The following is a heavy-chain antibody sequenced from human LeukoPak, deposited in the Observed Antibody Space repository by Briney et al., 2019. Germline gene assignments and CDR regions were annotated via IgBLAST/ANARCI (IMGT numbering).Heavy chain of an antibody. Sequence: PSQTLSLTCTVSGGSISSGSYFGSSLRQPAGRGLEWGGRIYTSGSTNYNPSLKSRVTISVDTSKNQFSLKLSSVTAADTAVYYCAREAWRYYGSGSLRRGALDYWGQGTLVTVSS. D-gene: IGHD3-10*01. CDR1: GGSISSGSYF. CDR3: AREAWRYYGSGSLRRGALDY. CDR2: IYTSGST. J-gene: IGHJ4*02. V-gene: IGHV4-61*02.